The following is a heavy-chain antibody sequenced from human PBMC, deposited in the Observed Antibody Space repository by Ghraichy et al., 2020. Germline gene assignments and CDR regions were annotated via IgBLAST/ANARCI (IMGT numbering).Heavy chain of an antibody. Sequence: QTLSLTCAVYGGSFSGYYWSWIRQPPGKGLEWIGEINHSGSTNYNPSLKSRVTISVDTSKNQFSLKLSSVTAADTAVYYCARCSGLLRYFDWWVQGTLVTVSS. D-gene: IGHD3-9*01. CDR2: INHSGST. CDR3: ARCSGLLRYFDW. V-gene: IGHV4-34*01. CDR1: GGSFSGYY. J-gene: IGHJ4*02.